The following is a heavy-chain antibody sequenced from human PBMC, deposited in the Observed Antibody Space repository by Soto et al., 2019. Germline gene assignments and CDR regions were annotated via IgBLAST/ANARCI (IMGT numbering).Heavy chain of an antibody. D-gene: IGHD1-26*01. Sequence: QVQLVQSGAELKKPGASVNISCQASGFTFSDTLINWVRQGPGQRLEWMGWINPANGNTRYSEPFQGRVTISSLSSASTAYVALSDLTSEDTAVYYGARDIVSVGPRANEAFDVWGQGTMINVSS. CDR2: INPANGNT. V-gene: IGHV1-3*01. CDR3: ARDIVSVGPRANEAFDV. J-gene: IGHJ3*01. CDR1: GFTFSDTL.